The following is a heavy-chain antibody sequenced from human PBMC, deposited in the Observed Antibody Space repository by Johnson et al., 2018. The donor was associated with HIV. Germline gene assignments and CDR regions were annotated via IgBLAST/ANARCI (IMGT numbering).Heavy chain of an antibody. D-gene: IGHD6-19*01. CDR1: DFTFSNYA. Sequence: QVKLLESGGGVVQPGRSLRIYCAVSDFTFSNYAMHWVRLAPGKGLQWVGVISYDGSNKYYADSVKGRSTISRDNFKKTVHLQMNSLRAEDTAVYYCAKGTSRGWADAFDVWGQGTMVTVSS. J-gene: IGHJ3*01. V-gene: IGHV3-30*04. CDR2: ISYDGSNK. CDR3: AKGTSRGWADAFDV.